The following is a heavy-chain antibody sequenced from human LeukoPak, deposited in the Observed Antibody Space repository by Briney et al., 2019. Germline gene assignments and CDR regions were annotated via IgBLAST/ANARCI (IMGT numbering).Heavy chain of an antibody. J-gene: IGHJ4*02. D-gene: IGHD3-10*01. CDR3: ARVRGYYGSGSYMIDY. CDR2: INHSGST. Sequence: SETLSLTCAVYGGSFSGYYWSWIRQPPGKGLEWIGEINHSGSTNYNPSLKSRVTISVDTSKNQFSLKLSSVTAADTAVYYCARVRGYYGSGSYMIDYWGQGTLVTVSS. V-gene: IGHV4-34*01. CDR1: GGSFSGYY.